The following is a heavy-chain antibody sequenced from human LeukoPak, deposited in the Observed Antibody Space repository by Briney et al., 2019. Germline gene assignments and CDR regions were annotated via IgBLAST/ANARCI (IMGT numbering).Heavy chain of an antibody. CDR3: ARAGSSSEFDY. D-gene: IGHD6-6*01. CDR1: GFTFSNNG. CDR2: IWYDGSKK. V-gene: IGHV3-33*01. Sequence: GGSLRLSCGVSGFTFSNNGMHWVRQAPGKGLEWVAIIWYDGSKKYYAVSVKGRFTISRDNSKNTLYLQMNSLRAEDTAVYYCARAGSSSEFDYWGQGTLVTVSS. J-gene: IGHJ4*02.